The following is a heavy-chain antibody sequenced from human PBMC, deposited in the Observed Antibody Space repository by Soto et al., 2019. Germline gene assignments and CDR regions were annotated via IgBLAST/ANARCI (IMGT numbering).Heavy chain of an antibody. V-gene: IGHV4-4*02. J-gene: IGHJ6*02. CDR2: IYYSGST. CDR3: ARGIEGWYQGRYYYGMDV. D-gene: IGHD6-19*01. CDR1: GGSISSRNW. Sequence: SETLSLTCAVSGGSISSRNWWSWVRQPPGRGLEWIGYIYYSGSTNYNPSLKSRVTISVDTSKNQFSLKLSSVTAADTAVYYCARGIEGWYQGRYYYGMDVWGQGTTVTVSS.